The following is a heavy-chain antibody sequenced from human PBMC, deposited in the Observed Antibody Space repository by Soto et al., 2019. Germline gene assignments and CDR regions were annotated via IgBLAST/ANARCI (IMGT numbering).Heavy chain of an antibody. CDR2: IIPIFGTA. V-gene: IGHV1-69*01. J-gene: IGHJ5*02. CDR1: GGTFSSYA. D-gene: IGHD2-15*01. CDR3: ARGGDIVVVVAATPGDWFDP. Sequence: QVQLVQSGAEVKKPGSSVKVSCKASGGTFSSYAISWVRQAPGQGLEWMGGIIPIFGTANYAQKFQGRVTITADESKSTAYMELSSLRSEDTAVYYCARGGDIVVVVAATPGDWFDPWGQGTLVTVSS.